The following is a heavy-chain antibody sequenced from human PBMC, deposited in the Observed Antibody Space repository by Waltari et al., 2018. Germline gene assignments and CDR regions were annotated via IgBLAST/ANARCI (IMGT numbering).Heavy chain of an antibody. J-gene: IGHJ6*02. CDR3: ARASGMKYYYYGMDV. CDR2: MNPNRGNT. D-gene: IGHD6-25*01. CDR1: GYTFTSYD. Sequence: QVQLVQSGAEVKKPGASVKVSCKASGYTFTSYDINWVRQATGQGLEWMGWMNPNRGNTGYAQKFQGRVTITRNTSISTAYMELSSRRSEDTAVYYCARASGMKYYYYGMDVWGQGTTVTVSS. V-gene: IGHV1-8*03.